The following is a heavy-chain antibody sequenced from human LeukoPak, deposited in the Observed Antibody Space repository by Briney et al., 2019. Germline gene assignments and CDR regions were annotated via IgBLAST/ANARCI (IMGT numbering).Heavy chain of an antibody. V-gene: IGHV1-18*01. CDR3: AREITMVPYYYFYMDV. CDR1: GYTFTSYG. Sequence: ASVKVSCKASGYTFTSYGISWVRQAPGQGLEWMGWISAYNGNTNYAQKLQGRVTMTRDTSTSTVYMELSSLRSEDTAVYYCAREITMVPYYYFYMDVWGKGTTVTISS. J-gene: IGHJ6*03. D-gene: IGHD3-10*01. CDR2: ISAYNGNT.